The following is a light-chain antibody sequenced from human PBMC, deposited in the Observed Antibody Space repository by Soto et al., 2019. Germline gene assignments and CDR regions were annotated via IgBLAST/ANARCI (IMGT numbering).Light chain of an antibody. V-gene: IGKV3D-20*02. J-gene: IGKJ4*01. Sequence: EFVLTQSPGTLSLSPGDRATLSCMASQTVRNNYLAWYQQKPGQAPRLLIYDASSRATGIPDRFSGGGSGTDFTLTSSRLEPEDFAVYYCQQRSNWPPTFGGGTKVDIK. CDR2: DAS. CDR3: QQRSNWPPT. CDR1: QTVRNNY.